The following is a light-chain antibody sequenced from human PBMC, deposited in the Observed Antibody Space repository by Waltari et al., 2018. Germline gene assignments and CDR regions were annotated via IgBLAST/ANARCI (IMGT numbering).Light chain of an antibody. CDR1: SSPVGSYNL. Sequence: QSALTQPASVSGSPGQSITIPCTGTSSPVGSYNLVPWYQQHPGKAPKLMIYEGSKRPSGVSNRFSGSKSGNTASLTISGLQAEDEADYYCCSYAGSLYVVFGGGTKLTVL. CDR2: EGS. J-gene: IGLJ2*01. CDR3: CSYAGSLYVV. V-gene: IGLV2-23*01.